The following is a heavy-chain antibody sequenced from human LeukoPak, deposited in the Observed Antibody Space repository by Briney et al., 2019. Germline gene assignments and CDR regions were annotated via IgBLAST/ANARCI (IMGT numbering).Heavy chain of an antibody. CDR1: GDSVSSNSAA. V-gene: IGHV6-1*01. J-gene: IGHJ4*02. CDR2: TYYRSKWYN. D-gene: IGHD5-12*01. CDR3: ARLIVATKKYYFDY. Sequence: SQTPSLTCAISGDSVSSNSAAWNWIRQSPSRGLEWLGRTYYRSKWYNDYAVSVKSRITINPDTSKNQLSLQLNSVTPEDTAVYCCARLIVATKKYYFDYWGQGTLVTVSS.